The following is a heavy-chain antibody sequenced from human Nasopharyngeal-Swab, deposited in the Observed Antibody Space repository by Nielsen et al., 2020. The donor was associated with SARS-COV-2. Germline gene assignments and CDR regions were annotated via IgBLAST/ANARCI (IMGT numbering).Heavy chain of an antibody. CDR2: IKQDGSEK. CDR1: GFTFSSYW. J-gene: IGHJ4*02. Sequence: GSLKISCAASGFTFSSYWMSWVRQAPGKGLEWVANIKQDGSEKYYVDSVKGRFTISRDNAKNSLYLQMNSLRAEDTAVYYCARVGAVAGDSDYWGQGTLVTVSS. V-gene: IGHV3-7*04. D-gene: IGHD6-19*01. CDR3: ARVGAVAGDSDY.